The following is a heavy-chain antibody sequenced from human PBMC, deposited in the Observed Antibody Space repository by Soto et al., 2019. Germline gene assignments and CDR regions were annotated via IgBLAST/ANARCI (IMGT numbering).Heavy chain of an antibody. Sequence: EVQLLESGGGLVQPGGSLRLSCAASGFTFSSYAMSWVRQAPGKGLEWVSAISGSGGSTYYADSVKGRFTISRDNSKNPLYLQMNSLRAEDTAVYYCAKLQGDYYDSSGYYPDCWGQGTLVTVSS. CDR1: GFTFSSYA. CDR2: ISGSGGST. D-gene: IGHD3-22*01. V-gene: IGHV3-23*01. J-gene: IGHJ4*02. CDR3: AKLQGDYYDSSGYYPDC.